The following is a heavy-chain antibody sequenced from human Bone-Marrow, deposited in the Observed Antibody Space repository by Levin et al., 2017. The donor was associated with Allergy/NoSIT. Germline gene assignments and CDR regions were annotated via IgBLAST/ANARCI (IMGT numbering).Heavy chain of an antibody. Sequence: GGPLRLSCTTSGFTFGDYAMSWFRQAPGKGLEWVGIIRGIASGATTEYAASVKGRFTISRDASNSIAYLQMSSLRTEDTAVYYCARGVLRALEWSKEGYNRVGVFGIWGQGTMVTVSS. D-gene: IGHD3-3*01. V-gene: IGHV3-49*03. J-gene: IGHJ3*02. CDR2: IRGIASGATT. CDR3: ARGVLRALEWSKEGYNRVGVFGI. CDR1: GFTFGDYA.